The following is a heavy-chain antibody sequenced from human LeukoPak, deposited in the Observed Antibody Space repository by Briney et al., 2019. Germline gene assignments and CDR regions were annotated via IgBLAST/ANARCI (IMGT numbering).Heavy chain of an antibody. D-gene: IGHD6-13*01. CDR1: GYSISSGYY. CDR2: IYHSGST. CDR3: ARGTRIAAAGTFDY. J-gene: IGHJ4*02. Sequence: NPSETLSLTCAVSGYSISSGYYWGWIRQPPGQGLEWIGSIYHSGSTYYNPSLKSRVTISVDTSKNQFSLKLSSVTAADTAVYYCARGTRIAAAGTFDYWGQGTLVTVSS. V-gene: IGHV4-38-2*01.